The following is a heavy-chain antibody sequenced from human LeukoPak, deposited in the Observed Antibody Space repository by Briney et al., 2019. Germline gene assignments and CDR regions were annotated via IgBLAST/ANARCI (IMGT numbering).Heavy chain of an antibody. D-gene: IGHD1-26*01. V-gene: IGHV3-64D*06. CDR1: GFTFSSYA. Sequence: GGSLRLSCSASGFTFSSYAMHWVRQAPGKGLEYVSAISSNGGSTYYADSVKGRFTISRDNSKNTLYLQMSSLRAEDTAVYYCVKMWELLFWRAFDIWGQGTMVTVSS. CDR2: ISSNGGST. CDR3: VKMWELLFWRAFDI. J-gene: IGHJ3*02.